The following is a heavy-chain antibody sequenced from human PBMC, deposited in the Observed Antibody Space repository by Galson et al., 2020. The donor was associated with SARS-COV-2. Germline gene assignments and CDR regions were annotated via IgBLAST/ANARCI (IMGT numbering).Heavy chain of an antibody. Sequence: SETLSLTCTVSGGSINNYYWNWIRQSPGKTLEWIGYVYSNGNTGYSPSLKSRVTMSVDTSKNQFFLNLQSVTAADSAIYYCAKGGGFYGPDYFDYWGHGTLVTVSS. CDR3: AKGGGFYGPDYFDY. CDR2: VYSNGNT. D-gene: IGHD4-17*01. CDR1: GGSINNYY. J-gene: IGHJ4*01. V-gene: IGHV4-59*01.